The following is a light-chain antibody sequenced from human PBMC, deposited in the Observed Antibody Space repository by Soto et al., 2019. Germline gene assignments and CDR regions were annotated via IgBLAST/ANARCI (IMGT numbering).Light chain of an antibody. V-gene: IGLV2-11*01. Sequence: QSVLTQPRSVSGSPGQSVSISCTGTISDVAGYNYVSWYQHHPGKAPKLLISDVTKRPSWVPDRFSGSKSGNTASLTISELQAEDEADYYCSSYAVNNNLVFGGGTKLTVL. J-gene: IGLJ2*01. CDR2: DVT. CDR1: ISDVAGYNY. CDR3: SSYAVNNNLV.